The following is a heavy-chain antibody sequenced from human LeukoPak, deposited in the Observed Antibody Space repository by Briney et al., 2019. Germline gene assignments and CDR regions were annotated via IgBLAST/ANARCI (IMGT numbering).Heavy chain of an antibody. CDR3: ARSSGWQPYYFDY. CDR2: IYPGDSDT. J-gene: IGHJ4*02. V-gene: IGHV5-51*01. CDR1: GYSITNYW. D-gene: IGHD6-19*01. Sequence: GESLKISCKGSGYSITNYWIAWVRQMPGKGLEWMGIIYPGDSDTRYSPSFQGQVTISADKSVSTAYLQWSSLKASDTAMYYCARSSGWQPYYFDYWGQGTLVTVSS.